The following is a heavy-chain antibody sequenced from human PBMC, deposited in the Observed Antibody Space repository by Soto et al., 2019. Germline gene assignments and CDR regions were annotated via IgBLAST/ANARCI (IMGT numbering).Heavy chain of an antibody. Sequence: PSETLSLSCTVSGGSISSSSYYWGWIRQPPGKGLEWIGSIYYSGSTYYNPSLKSRVTISVDTSKNQFSLKLSSVTAADTAVYYRARTKGDSSGYYRLWFDYWGQGTLVTVSS. CDR2: IYYSGST. V-gene: IGHV4-39*01. J-gene: IGHJ4*02. CDR1: GGSISSSSYY. CDR3: ARTKGDSSGYYRLWFDY. D-gene: IGHD3-22*01.